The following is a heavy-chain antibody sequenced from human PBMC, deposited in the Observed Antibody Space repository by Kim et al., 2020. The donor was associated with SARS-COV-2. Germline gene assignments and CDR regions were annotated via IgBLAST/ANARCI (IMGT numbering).Heavy chain of an antibody. V-gene: IGHV4-59*01. CDR3: ARVSYDSSGYYWGY. Sequence: NPSLKSRVTISVDTSKNQCSLKLSSVTAADTAVYYCARVSYDSSGYYWGYWGQGTLVTVSS. J-gene: IGHJ4*02. D-gene: IGHD3-22*01.